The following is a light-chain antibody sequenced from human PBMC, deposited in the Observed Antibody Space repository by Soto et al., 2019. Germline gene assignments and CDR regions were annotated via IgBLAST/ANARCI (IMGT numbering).Light chain of an antibody. Sequence: EIVMTQSPATLSVSPGESAIFSCRASQSVSSNLAWYQQNPGQAPRLLIYEASTRATGIPARFSGSGSGTEFTLTISSLQSEDFAVYYCQPYNNWPRTFGQGTKLEIK. CDR3: QPYNNWPRT. V-gene: IGKV3-15*01. CDR2: EAS. CDR1: QSVSSN. J-gene: IGKJ2*02.